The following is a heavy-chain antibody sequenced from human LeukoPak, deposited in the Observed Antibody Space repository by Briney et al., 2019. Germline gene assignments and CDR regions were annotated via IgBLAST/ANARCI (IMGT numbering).Heavy chain of an antibody. V-gene: IGHV3-23*01. D-gene: IGHD3-10*02. CDR2: IRGDGGHT. CDR3: AKCSASYYNDALDF. J-gene: IGHJ3*01. Sequence: GGSLRLSCAASGFTFNNYAMNWVRQAPGKGLEWLSYIRGDGGHTRYSDSVKGRFTISRDNSKNKLYLQMNSLRAEDTAIYYCAKCSASYYNDALDFWGRGTMVTVSS. CDR1: GFTFNNYA.